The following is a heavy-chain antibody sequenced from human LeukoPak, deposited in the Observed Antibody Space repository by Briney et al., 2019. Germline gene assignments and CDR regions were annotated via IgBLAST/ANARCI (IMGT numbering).Heavy chain of an antibody. D-gene: IGHD4-23*01. CDR2: ISYDGSNK. J-gene: IGHJ4*02. CDR3: ASGHDYGGNEFDY. Sequence: GRSLRLSCAASGFTFSSYAMHWVRQAPGKGLEWVGVISYDGSNKYYADSVKGRFTISRDNSKNTLYLQMNSLRAEDTAVYYCASGHDYGGNEFDYWGQGTLVTVSS. CDR1: GFTFSSYA. V-gene: IGHV3-30*04.